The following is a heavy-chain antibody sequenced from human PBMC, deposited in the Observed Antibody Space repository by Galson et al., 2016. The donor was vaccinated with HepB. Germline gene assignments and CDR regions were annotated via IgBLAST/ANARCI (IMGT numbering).Heavy chain of an antibody. CDR2: INNSVST. Sequence: YMSWVRQAPGKGLEWIGYINNSVSTYYNPSLKSRVNISIDTSKNQFTLKLSSVTAADTAVYYCAREIPWPYSYGYCRDAFDIWGQGTMVTVTS. J-gene: IGHJ3*02. CDR3: AREIPWPYSYGYCRDAFDI. V-gene: IGHV4-31*02. D-gene: IGHD5-18*01. CDR1: Y.